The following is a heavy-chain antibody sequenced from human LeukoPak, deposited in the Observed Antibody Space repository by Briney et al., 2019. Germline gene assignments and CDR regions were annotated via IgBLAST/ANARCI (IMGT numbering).Heavy chain of an antibody. J-gene: IGHJ4*02. D-gene: IGHD6-13*01. Sequence: GSMRLSCAASGFPFSSYSMTWVRQAPGKGLEWVANIKPDGTTKFYVDSVKGRFTISRDNALNSLYLQMNSLRAEDTAIYYCARSIPYGTTWYGRSDYWGQGTLVTVSS. V-gene: IGHV3-7*03. CDR2: IKPDGTTK. CDR1: GFPFSSYS. CDR3: ARSIPYGTTWYGRSDY.